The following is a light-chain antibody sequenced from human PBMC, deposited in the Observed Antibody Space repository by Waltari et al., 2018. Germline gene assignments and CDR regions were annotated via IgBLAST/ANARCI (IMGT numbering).Light chain of an antibody. CDR1: QSLLHSNGDTY. J-gene: IGKJ1*01. CDR3: MQATHVPWT. V-gene: IGKV2-30*02. Sequence: DVMVTQSPLSLSVTPGQPASMTCRSRQSLLHSNGDTYLSWFLQKPGQPPRRLIYMVSNRASGGPDRVSGSGAGTDFTLTINRVEAEDVGVDYCMQATHVPWTFGQGTTVEI. CDR2: MVS.